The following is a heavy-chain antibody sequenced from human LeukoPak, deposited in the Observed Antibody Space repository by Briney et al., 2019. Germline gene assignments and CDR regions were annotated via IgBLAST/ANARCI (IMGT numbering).Heavy chain of an antibody. CDR2: INPSGGTT. D-gene: IGHD3-3*01. V-gene: IGHV1-46*01. Sequence: GASVKVSCKASGYTFTSYYMHWVRQAPGQGLEWMGVINPSGGTTSYAQKFQVRLTVTRDTSTSTVYMEMSSLSSEDTAVYYCARGTANFWSGYSSHFDYWGRGTLVTVSS. CDR1: GYTFTSYY. J-gene: IGHJ4*02. CDR3: ARGTANFWSGYSSHFDY.